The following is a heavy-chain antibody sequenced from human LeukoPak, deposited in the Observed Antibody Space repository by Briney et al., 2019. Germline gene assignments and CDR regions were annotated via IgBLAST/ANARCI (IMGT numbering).Heavy chain of an antibody. CDR1: GYTFTGYY. J-gene: IGHJ1*01. Sequence: ASVKVPCKASGYTFTGYYMHWVRQAPGQGLEWMGWINPNSGGTNYAQKFQSRVTMTRDTSISTAYMELSRLRSDDTAVYYCARVVQSTDSSGFYLPEYFQHWGQGTLVTVSS. CDR2: INPNSGGT. CDR3: ARVVQSTDSSGFYLPEYFQH. D-gene: IGHD3-22*01. V-gene: IGHV1-2*02.